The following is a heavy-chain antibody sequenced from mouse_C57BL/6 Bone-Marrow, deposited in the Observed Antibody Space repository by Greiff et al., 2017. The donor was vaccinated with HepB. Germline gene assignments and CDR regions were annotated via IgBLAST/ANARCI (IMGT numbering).Heavy chain of an antibody. CDR2: FHPYNDDT. Sequence: VQLQQSGAELVKPGASVKMSCKASGYTFTTYPIEWMKQNHGKSLEWIGNFHPYNDDTKYNEKFKGKATLTVEKSSSSVYLELSRLTSDDSAVYYCARNYYGSSYGDYFDYWGQGTTLTVSS. V-gene: IGHV1-47*01. CDR3: ARNYYGSSYGDYFDY. J-gene: IGHJ2*01. D-gene: IGHD1-1*01. CDR1: GYTFTTYP.